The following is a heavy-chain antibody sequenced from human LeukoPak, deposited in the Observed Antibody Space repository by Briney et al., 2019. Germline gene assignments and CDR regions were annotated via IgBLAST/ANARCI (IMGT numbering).Heavy chain of an antibody. CDR1: RGSTSTYY. J-gene: IGHJ4*02. CDR2: IYPSGNT. CDR3: ARVYRGYYDSSGPAKYYFDY. Sequence: PSETLSLTCTVSRGSTSTYYWSWIRQPAGKGLEWIGRIYPSGNTNFNPSLMSRVTMSIDTSKNQFSLKLSSVTAADTAVYYCARVYRGYYDSSGPAKYYFDYWGQGTLVTVSS. D-gene: IGHD3-22*01. V-gene: IGHV4-4*07.